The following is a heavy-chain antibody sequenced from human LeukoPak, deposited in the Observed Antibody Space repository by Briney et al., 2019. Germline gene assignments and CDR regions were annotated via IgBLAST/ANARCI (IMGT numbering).Heavy chain of an antibody. D-gene: IGHD3/OR15-3a*01. CDR3: ARRRGNFWTDYYAFDY. CDR2: INHSGNT. J-gene: IGHJ4*02. Sequence: SDTLSLTCAVYGGSFSGHYWSWIRQPPGKGLEWIGEINHSGNTNYNPSLKIRVTISVDTSKNQFSLKLRSVTAAETAVYYCARRRGNFWTDYYAFDYWGLGTLVTVSS. CDR1: GGSFSGHY. V-gene: IGHV4-34*01.